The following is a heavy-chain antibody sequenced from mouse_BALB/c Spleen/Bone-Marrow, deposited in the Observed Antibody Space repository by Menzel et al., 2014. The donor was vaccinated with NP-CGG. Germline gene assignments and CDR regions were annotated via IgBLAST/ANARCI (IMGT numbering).Heavy chain of an antibody. CDR1: GYTFTSYW. Sequence: VQLQQSGAELVRPGASVKLSCKASGYTFTSYWINWVKQRPGQGLEWIGNIYPSDSYTNYNRKFKDKATLTVDKSSSTAYMQLSSPTSEDSAVYYCTRKGYWGQGTLVTVSA. J-gene: IGHJ3*01. CDR3: TRKGY. V-gene: IGHV1-69*02. CDR2: IYPSDSYT. D-gene: IGHD3-3*01.